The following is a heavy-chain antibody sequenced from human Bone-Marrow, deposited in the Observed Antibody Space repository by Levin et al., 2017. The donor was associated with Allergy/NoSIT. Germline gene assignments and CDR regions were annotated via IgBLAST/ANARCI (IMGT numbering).Heavy chain of an antibody. J-gene: IGHJ4*02. CDR2: IHSGGRK. CDR3: ARDDVVATNH. V-gene: IGHV3-66*01. CDR1: GFTISTNY. Sequence: GESLKISCAASGFTISTNYMSWVRQVPGKGLEWVSIIHSGGRKNYADSVKGRFTISRDNYNNTLYLQMNSLRGEDTAIYYCARDDVVATNHWGQGTLVIVST. D-gene: IGHD5-12*01.